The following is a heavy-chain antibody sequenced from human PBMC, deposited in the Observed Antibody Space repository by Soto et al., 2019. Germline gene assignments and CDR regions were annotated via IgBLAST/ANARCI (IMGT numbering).Heavy chain of an antibody. CDR1: GFTFSSYS. Sequence: GGSLRLSCAASGFTFSSYSMNWARQAPGKGLEWVSSISSSSSYIYYADSVKGRFTISRDNAKNSLYLQMNSLRAEDTAVYYCARDRPGGWYQTSEGRSGMDVWGQGTTVTVSS. D-gene: IGHD6-19*01. J-gene: IGHJ6*02. V-gene: IGHV3-21*01. CDR3: ARDRPGGWYQTSEGRSGMDV. CDR2: ISSSSSYI.